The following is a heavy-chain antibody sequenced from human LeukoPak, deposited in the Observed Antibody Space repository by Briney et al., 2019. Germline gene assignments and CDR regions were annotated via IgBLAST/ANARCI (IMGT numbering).Heavy chain of an antibody. D-gene: IGHD3-22*01. Sequence: ASVKVSCKASGYTFTSYGISWVRQAPGQGLEWRGWISAYNGNTNYAQKLQGRVTMTTDTSTSPAYMELRSLRSDDTAVYYCARGHSPQYYYDSSGYYLGYWGQGTLVTVSS. V-gene: IGHV1-18*01. CDR2: ISAYNGNT. J-gene: IGHJ4*02. CDR3: ARGHSPQYYYDSSGYYLGY. CDR1: GYTFTSYG.